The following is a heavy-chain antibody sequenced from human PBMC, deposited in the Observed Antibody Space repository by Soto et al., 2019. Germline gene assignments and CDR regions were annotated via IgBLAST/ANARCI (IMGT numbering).Heavy chain of an antibody. Sequence: PSETLSLTCTVSGGSISSGDYYWNWIRQPPGKGLEWIGYIYYSGSTYYNPSLKSRVTISVDTSKNQFSLKLISVTAADTAVFYCARVVYYASSGYIFDYWGQGTLVTVSS. V-gene: IGHV4-30-4*01. CDR3: ARVVYYASSGYIFDY. D-gene: IGHD3-22*01. CDR1: GGSISSGDYY. CDR2: IYYSGST. J-gene: IGHJ4*02.